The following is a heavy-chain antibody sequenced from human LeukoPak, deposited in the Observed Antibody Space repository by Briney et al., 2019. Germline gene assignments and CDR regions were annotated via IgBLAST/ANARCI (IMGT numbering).Heavy chain of an antibody. Sequence: ASVKVSCKASGYTFTGYYMHWVRQAPGQGLEWVGWINPNSGGTNYAQKFQGRVTMTRDTSISTAYMELSRLRSDDTAVYYCARGTTIFGVVPTDYWGQGTLVTVSS. CDR2: INPNSGGT. CDR3: ARGTTIFGVVPTDY. J-gene: IGHJ4*02. D-gene: IGHD3-3*01. CDR1: GYTFTGYY. V-gene: IGHV1-2*02.